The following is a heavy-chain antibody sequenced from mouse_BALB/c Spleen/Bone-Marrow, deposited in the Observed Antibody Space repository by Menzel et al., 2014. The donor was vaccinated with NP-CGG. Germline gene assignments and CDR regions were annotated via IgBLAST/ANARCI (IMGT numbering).Heavy chain of an antibody. CDR1: GFNIKDTY. V-gene: IGHV14-3*02. CDR3: ARWLTLAD. Sequence: SGAELVKPGASVKLSCTASGFNIKDTYMHWVKQRPEQGLEWIGRIDPANGTTKYDPKFQGKATITADTSSNTAYLQLSSLTSEDTAVYYCARWLTLADWGQGTLVTVSA. CDR2: IDPANGTT. J-gene: IGHJ3*01. D-gene: IGHD2-2*01.